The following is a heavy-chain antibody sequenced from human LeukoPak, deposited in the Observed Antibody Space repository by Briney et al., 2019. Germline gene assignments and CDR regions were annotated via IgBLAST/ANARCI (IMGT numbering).Heavy chain of an antibody. J-gene: IGHJ4*02. Sequence: GRSLRPSCAASGFTFDNYAMHWVRQAPGKGLEWVSGIAWNSGNTGFADSVKGRFTISRDNAENSLSLQMNSLTPEDTAFYFCAKDMNSYGSGSSYNPWGPFDSWGQGTLVTVSS. CDR1: GFTFDNYA. V-gene: IGHV3-9*01. D-gene: IGHD3-10*01. CDR2: IAWNSGNT. CDR3: AKDMNSYGSGSSYNPWGPFDS.